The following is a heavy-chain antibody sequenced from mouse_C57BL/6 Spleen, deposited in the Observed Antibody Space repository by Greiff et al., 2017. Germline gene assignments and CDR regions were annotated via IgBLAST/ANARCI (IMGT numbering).Heavy chain of an antibody. V-gene: IGHV5-4*03. D-gene: IGHD2-4*01. CDR2: ISDGGSYH. Sequence: EVKLMESGGGLVKPGGSLKLSCAASGFTFSSYAMSWVRQTPEKRLEWVATISDGGSYHYYPDNVKGRFTISRDNAKNNLYLQMSHLKSEDTAMYYFARVRSYYDDNSMDYWGQGTSVTVSS. J-gene: IGHJ4*01. CDR3: ARVRSYYDDNSMDY. CDR1: GFTFSSYA.